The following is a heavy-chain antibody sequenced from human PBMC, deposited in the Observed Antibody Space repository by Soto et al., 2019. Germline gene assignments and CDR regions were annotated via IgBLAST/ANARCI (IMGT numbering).Heavy chain of an antibody. Sequence: QTGGSLRLSCAASGFTFSSYAMSWVRQAPGKGLEWVSAISGSGGSTYYADSVKGRFTISRDNSKNTLYLQMNSLRAEDTAVYYCAKSHDAIVVITLDFDYWGQGTLVTVSS. CDR3: AKSHDAIVVITLDFDY. V-gene: IGHV3-23*01. CDR1: GFTFSSYA. D-gene: IGHD3-22*01. CDR2: ISGSGGST. J-gene: IGHJ4*02.